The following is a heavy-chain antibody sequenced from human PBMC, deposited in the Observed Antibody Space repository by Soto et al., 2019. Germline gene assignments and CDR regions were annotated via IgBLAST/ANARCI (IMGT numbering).Heavy chain of an antibody. Sequence: GGSLRLSCAASGFTFSTFGMHWIRQAPGEGLEWVAVISYDGTNKYYAESVKGRFTISRDNSKNTLYLQMSSLKPEDTAVFYCAKDLARDGMDVWGQGTTVTVSS. V-gene: IGHV3-30*18. CDR2: ISYDGTNK. CDR3: AKDLARDGMDV. J-gene: IGHJ6*02. CDR1: GFTFSTFG.